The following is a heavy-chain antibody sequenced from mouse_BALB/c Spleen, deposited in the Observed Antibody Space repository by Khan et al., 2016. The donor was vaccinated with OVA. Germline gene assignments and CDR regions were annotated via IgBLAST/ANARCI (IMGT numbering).Heavy chain of an antibody. CDR1: GDSITSGY. J-gene: IGHJ3*01. Sequence: EVQLQESGPSLVKPSQTLSLTCSVTGDSITSGYWNWIRKFPGNKLEYMGYISYSGSTYYNPSLKSRISITRATSKNQYYLQLNSVTTEDTATYYSARYDYDYDGAFAYWGQGTLVTVSA. V-gene: IGHV3-8*02. D-gene: IGHD2-4*01. CDR2: ISYSGST. CDR3: ARYDYDYDGAFAY.